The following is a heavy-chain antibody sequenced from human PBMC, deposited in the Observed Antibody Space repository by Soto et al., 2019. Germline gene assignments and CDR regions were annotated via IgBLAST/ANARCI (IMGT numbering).Heavy chain of an antibody. CDR1: GFTFSRHA. J-gene: IGHJ2*01. CDR3: ARDLTVSPNWCFAL. V-gene: IGHV3-30-3*01. Sequence: QVQLVESGGGVVQPGRSLRLSCAASGFTFSRHAMHWVRQAPGKGLEWVAVISFDGINQFYADSVKGRLPISRDNSKNALYLQMNSLRTEDTAVYYCARDLTVSPNWCFALWGRGTLVTVSS. CDR2: ISFDGINQ.